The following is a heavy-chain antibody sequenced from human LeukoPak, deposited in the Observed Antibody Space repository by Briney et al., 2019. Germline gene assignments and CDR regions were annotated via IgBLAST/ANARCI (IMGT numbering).Heavy chain of an antibody. V-gene: IGHV1-2*02. D-gene: IGHD6-19*01. CDR2: INPNSGGT. Sequence: ASVKVSCKASGYTFTGYYMHWVRQAPGQGLEWMGWINPNSGGTNYAQKFRGRVTMTRDTSISTAYMELSRLRSDDTAVYYCASSGPYSSGWYGYWGQGTLVTVSS. J-gene: IGHJ4*02. CDR1: GYTFTGYY. CDR3: ASSGPYSSGWYGY.